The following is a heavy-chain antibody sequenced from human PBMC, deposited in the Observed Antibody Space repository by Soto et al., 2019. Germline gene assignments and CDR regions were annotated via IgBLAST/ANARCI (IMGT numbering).Heavy chain of an antibody. CDR3: ARGPYGSSNWFDP. D-gene: IGHD6-13*01. V-gene: IGHV4-59*11. J-gene: IGHJ5*02. CDR2: IYFTGST. CDR1: GASISSHY. Sequence: QVQLQESGPGLVKPSETLSLTCTVSGASISSHYWSWIRQPPGKGLEWIGYIYFTGSTTNNPSLRSRVTMSIDTSRNHFSLNLSSVTAADTAVYYCARGPYGSSNWFDPWGQGTLVTVSS.